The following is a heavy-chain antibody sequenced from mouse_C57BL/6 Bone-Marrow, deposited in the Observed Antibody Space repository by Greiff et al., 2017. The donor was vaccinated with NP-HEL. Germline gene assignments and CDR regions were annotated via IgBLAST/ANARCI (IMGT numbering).Heavy chain of an antibody. CDR3: ARCTTVVDYAMDY. J-gene: IGHJ4*01. CDR1: GYSITSGYY. CDR2: ISYDGSN. Sequence: EVQLVESGPGLVKPSQSLSLTCSVTGYSITSGYYWNWIRQFPGNKLEWMGYISYDGSNNYNPSLKNRISITRDTSKNQFFLKLNSVTTEDTATYYCARCTTVVDYAMDYWGQGTSVTVSS. V-gene: IGHV3-6*01. D-gene: IGHD1-1*01.